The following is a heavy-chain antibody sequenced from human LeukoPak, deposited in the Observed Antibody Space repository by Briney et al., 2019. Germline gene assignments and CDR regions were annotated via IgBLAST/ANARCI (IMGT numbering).Heavy chain of an antibody. CDR1: GYIFTSYG. J-gene: IGHJ5*02. Sequence: ASVKVSCKASGYIFTSYGISWVRQAPGQGLEWMGWISVYNDNTNYPQTHQSRVTITTHTTTTTTNMELRSLRSDDTAVYYCARDINGYYYDSHGYYPTDLWGQGTLVTVSS. D-gene: IGHD3-22*01. CDR3: ARDINGYYYDSHGYYPTDL. CDR2: ISVYNDNT. V-gene: IGHV1-18*01.